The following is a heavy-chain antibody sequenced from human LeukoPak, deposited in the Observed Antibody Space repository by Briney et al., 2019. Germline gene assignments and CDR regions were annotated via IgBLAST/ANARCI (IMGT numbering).Heavy chain of an antibody. CDR1: GGSFSGYY. CDR3: ARDVGATPGYFDY. Sequence: SETLSLTCAVYGGSFSGYYWSWIRQPPGKGLEWIGEINHSGSTNYNPSLKSRVTISVDTSKNQFSLRLSSVTAADTAVYYCARDVGATPGYFDYWGQGTLVTVSS. D-gene: IGHD1-26*01. J-gene: IGHJ4*02. V-gene: IGHV4-34*01. CDR2: INHSGST.